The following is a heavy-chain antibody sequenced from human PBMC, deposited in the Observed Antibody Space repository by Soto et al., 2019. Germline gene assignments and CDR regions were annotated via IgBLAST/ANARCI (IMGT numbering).Heavy chain of an antibody. CDR2: VSTNGAT. D-gene: IGHD3-9*01. Sequence: SETLSLTCTVSDDFISSYYWNWIRQPAGKGLEWIGRVSTNGATNYNPSLESRVTMSVDTSKNQFSLKLTSVTAADTAVYFCARADYEILTGSYAMDVWGQGTTVTAP. V-gene: IGHV4-4*07. CDR1: DDFISSYY. J-gene: IGHJ6*02. CDR3: ARADYEILTGSYAMDV.